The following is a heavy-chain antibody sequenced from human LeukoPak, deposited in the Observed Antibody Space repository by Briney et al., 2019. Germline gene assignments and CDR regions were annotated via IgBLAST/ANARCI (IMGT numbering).Heavy chain of an antibody. D-gene: IGHD6-19*01. Sequence: SETLSLTCTVSGGSISSSSYYWGWIRQPPGKGLEWIGSMYYSGSTNYNPSLKSRVTMSVDTSKNQFSLKLSSVTAADTAVYYCARRKGFLLAVAGPVDYWGQGTLVTVSS. CDR2: MYYSGST. V-gene: IGHV4-39*07. CDR3: ARRKGFLLAVAGPVDY. CDR1: GGSISSSSYY. J-gene: IGHJ4*02.